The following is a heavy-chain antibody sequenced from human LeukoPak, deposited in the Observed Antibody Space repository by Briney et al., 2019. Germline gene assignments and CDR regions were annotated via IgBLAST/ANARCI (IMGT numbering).Heavy chain of an antibody. CDR3: ARSESQVTGLDWYFDL. J-gene: IGHJ2*01. CDR1: GDSVSSNGAA. D-gene: IGHD7-27*01. V-gene: IGHV6-1*01. Sequence: SQTLSLTCAISGDSVSSNGAAWNWIRQSPSRGLEWLGRTYYRSKWYNGYAVSVKSRITINPDTSKNQFSLQLNSVTPEDTAVYYCARSESQVTGLDWYFDLWGRGTLVTVSS. CDR2: TYYRSKWYN.